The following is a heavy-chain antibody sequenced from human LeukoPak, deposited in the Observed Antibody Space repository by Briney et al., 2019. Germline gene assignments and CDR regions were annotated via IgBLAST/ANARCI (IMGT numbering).Heavy chain of an antibody. D-gene: IGHD5-24*01. J-gene: IGHJ4*02. Sequence: PGESLKISCKTAGYGFINYWIAWVRQVPGKGLEWMGIIDPSDADIRYSPALRGQVTISADKSNSTAYLHWSSLKASDTAMYYCARLRDAYSHFDYWGQGALVTVSS. CDR3: ARLRDAYSHFDY. V-gene: IGHV5-51*01. CDR2: IDPSDADI. CDR1: GYGFINYW.